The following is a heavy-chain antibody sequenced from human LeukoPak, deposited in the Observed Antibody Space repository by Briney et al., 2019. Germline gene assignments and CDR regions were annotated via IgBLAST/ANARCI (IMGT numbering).Heavy chain of an antibody. V-gene: IGHV4-59*08. CDR2: IHYSGST. Sequence: PSETLSLTCTVSGGSISSYHWIWIRQHPGKGLEWIGYIHYSGSTNYNPSLKSRVTTSVDTSKKQFSLKLRSVTAADTAVYYCARSVSWGLLVRDDAFDIWGQGTMVTVSS. CDR1: GGSISSYH. J-gene: IGHJ3*02. D-gene: IGHD2-21*01. CDR3: ARSVSWGLLVRDDAFDI.